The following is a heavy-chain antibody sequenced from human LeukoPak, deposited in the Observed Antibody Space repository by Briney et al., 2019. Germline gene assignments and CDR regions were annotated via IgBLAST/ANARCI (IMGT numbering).Heavy chain of an antibody. V-gene: IGHV3-30*18. CDR2: ISYDGSNE. D-gene: IGHD5-18*01. CDR1: GFTFSSYS. CDR3: AKQGRRGYSYARSYYFDY. J-gene: IGHJ4*02. Sequence: GGSLRLSCAASGFTFSSYSMNWVRQAPGKGLEWVAVISYDGSNEYYGDSVKGRFTISRDNSKNTLYLQMNSLRGEDTAVYYCAKQGRRGYSYARSYYFDYWGQGTLVTVSS.